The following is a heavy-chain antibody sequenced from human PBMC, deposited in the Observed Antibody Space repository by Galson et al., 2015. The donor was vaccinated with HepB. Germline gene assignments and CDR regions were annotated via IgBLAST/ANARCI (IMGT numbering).Heavy chain of an antibody. V-gene: IGHV4-39*07. CDR2: IYYSGST. J-gene: IGHJ6*03. CDR3: ATVSYYYYYMDV. CDR1: GGSISSSSYY. Sequence: TLSLTCTVSGGSISSSSYYWGWIRQPPGKGLEWIGSIYYSGSTYYNPSLKRRVTISVDTSKNQFSLKLSSVTAADTAVYYCATVSYYYYYMDVWGKGTTVTVSS.